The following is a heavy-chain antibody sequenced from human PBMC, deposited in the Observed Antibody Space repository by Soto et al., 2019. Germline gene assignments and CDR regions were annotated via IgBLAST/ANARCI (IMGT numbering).Heavy chain of an antibody. CDR2: ISSSSSTI. D-gene: IGHD5-18*01. CDR1: GFTFGSYS. Sequence: GGSLRLSCASSGFTFGSYSMNLVRQAPGKGLEWVSYISSSSSTIYYADSVKGRFTTSRDNAENSLYLQMNSLRPEDTALYYCVRSKGGYSYGTPFDYWGQGTLVTVSS. CDR3: VRSKGGYSYGTPFDY. V-gene: IGHV3-48*04. J-gene: IGHJ4*02.